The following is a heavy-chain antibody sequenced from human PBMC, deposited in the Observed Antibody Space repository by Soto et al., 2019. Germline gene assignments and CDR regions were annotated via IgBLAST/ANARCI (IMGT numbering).Heavy chain of an antibody. D-gene: IGHD3-10*01. CDR3: ARTGGWFGELFYAFDI. CDR1: GGSISSSSYY. CDR2: IYYSGST. J-gene: IGHJ3*02. V-gene: IGHV4-39*01. Sequence: SETLSLTCTVSGGSISSSSYYWGWIRQPPGKGLEWIGSIYYSGSTYYNPSLKSRVTISVDTSKNQFSLKLSSVTAADTAVYYCARTGGWFGELFYAFDIWGQGTMVTVSS.